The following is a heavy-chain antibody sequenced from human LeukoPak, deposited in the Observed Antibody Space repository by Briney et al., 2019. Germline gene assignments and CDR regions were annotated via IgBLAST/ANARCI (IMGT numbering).Heavy chain of an antibody. CDR3: ATDPDGDYLV. Sequence: ASVKVSCKASGYTFTGYYMHWVRQAPGQGLEWMGWINPNSGGTNYAQKFQGRVTMTEDTSTDTAYMELSSLRSEDTAVYYCATDPDGDYLVWGQGTLVTVSS. D-gene: IGHD4-17*01. CDR2: INPNSGGT. CDR1: GYTFTGYY. V-gene: IGHV1-2*02. J-gene: IGHJ4*02.